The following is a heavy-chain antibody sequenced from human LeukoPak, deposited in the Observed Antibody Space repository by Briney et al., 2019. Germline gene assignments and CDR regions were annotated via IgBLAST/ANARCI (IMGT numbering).Heavy chain of an antibody. CDR2: ITGSAVDT. CDR3: AKTWYDSNEYLDS. V-gene: IGHV3-23*01. Sequence: GRSLRLSCAASGFTFRNYGMTWVRQAPGKGLEWVCSITGSAVDTYCPDSVKGRFTISRNNSKNTVYLQMNSLRAEDTAVYYCAKTWYDSNEYLDSWGQGTLVTVSS. CDR1: GFTFRNYG. J-gene: IGHJ4*02. D-gene: IGHD1-1*01.